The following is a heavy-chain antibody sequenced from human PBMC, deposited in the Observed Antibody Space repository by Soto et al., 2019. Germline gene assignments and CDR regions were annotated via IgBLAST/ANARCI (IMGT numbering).Heavy chain of an antibody. V-gene: IGHV3-21*01. CDR2: ISSDSTYI. Sequence: EVQLVESRGGLVEPGGSLRLSCTDSGFTFGRHSMFWLRQAPGKGLEWVSSISSDSTYIFYADSVRGRFAISRDNAKNSLYLQMDSLRAEDTAVYYCARGGLIILRAATRPLDYWGQGTLVTVSS. D-gene: IGHD2-15*01. J-gene: IGHJ4*02. CDR1: GFTFGRHS. CDR3: ARGGLIILRAATRPLDY.